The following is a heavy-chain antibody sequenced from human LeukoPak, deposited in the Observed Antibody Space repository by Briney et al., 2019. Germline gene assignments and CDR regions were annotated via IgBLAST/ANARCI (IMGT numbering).Heavy chain of an antibody. CDR1: GFTFSNYW. J-gene: IGHJ5*02. D-gene: IGHD2-15*01. CDR3: VNGYCSGGSCYSVDWFDP. Sequence: GGSLRLSCAASGFTFSNYWMSWVRQAPGKGLEWVANIKPDGSEKYYVDSVKGRFTISRDNAKNSLYLQMNSLRAEDTAVYYCVNGYCSGGSCYSVDWFDPWGQGTLVTVSS. V-gene: IGHV3-7*03. CDR2: IKPDGSEK.